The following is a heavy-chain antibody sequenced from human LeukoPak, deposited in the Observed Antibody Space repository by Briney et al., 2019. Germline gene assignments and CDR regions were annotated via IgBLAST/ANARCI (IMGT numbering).Heavy chain of an antibody. V-gene: IGHV3-21*01. D-gene: IGHD3-16*02. CDR1: GFTFSSYS. CDR2: ISSSGSHM. Sequence: GGSLRLSCAASGFTFSSYSMNWVRQAPGKGLEWVSSISSSGSHMYYADSVKGRFTISRDNAKNSLYLQMNSLRAEDTSVYYCARLTFGGVIGFDYWGQGTLVTVSS. J-gene: IGHJ4*02. CDR3: ARLTFGGVIGFDY.